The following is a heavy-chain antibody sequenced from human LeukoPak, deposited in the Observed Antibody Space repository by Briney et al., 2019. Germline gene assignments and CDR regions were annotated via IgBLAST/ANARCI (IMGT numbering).Heavy chain of an antibody. V-gene: IGHV4-4*07. J-gene: IGHJ4*02. CDR3: ARGVSSGYYSVYYFDY. Sequence: KPSETLSLTCSVSGASITSYYWSWIRQPAGNGLEWIGRTYSSGSTNYNPSLKSRVTMSVDTSKNQFSLKLTSVTAADTAVYYCARGVSSGYYSVYYFDYWGQGTLVTVSS. D-gene: IGHD3-22*01. CDR1: GASITSYY. CDR2: TYSSGST.